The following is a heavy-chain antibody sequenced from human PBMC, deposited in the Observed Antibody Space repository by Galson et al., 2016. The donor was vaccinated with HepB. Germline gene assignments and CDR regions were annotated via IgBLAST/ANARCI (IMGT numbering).Heavy chain of an antibody. CDR2: IYHTGTS. V-gene: IGHV4-4*02. CDR3: ARASVIPGARMIFDP. CDR1: GASISDSNW. Sequence: SETLSLTCAVSGASISDSNWWTWVRQVPEKGLEWLGEIYHTGTSNNNPFLSSRFTLSVDKSRNQFSLNVTSVTAADTAVYYCARASVIPGARMIFDPWGQGTLGTVSS. J-gene: IGHJ5*02. D-gene: IGHD2-2*01.